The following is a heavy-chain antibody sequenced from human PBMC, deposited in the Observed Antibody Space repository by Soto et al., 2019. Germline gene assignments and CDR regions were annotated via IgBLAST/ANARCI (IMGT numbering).Heavy chain of an antibody. CDR1: GYTFTGYY. Sequence: QVQLVQSGAEAKKPGASVKVSCKASGYTFTGYYMHWVRQAPGQGLAWMGWINPNSGGTNHAQKLQGWVTMTRDTPISTAYMELSRLGSDDTAVYYCARGQDIVVVVAATGWFDPWGQGTLVTVSS. J-gene: IGHJ5*02. V-gene: IGHV1-2*04. D-gene: IGHD2-15*01. CDR2: INPNSGGT. CDR3: ARGQDIVVVVAATGWFDP.